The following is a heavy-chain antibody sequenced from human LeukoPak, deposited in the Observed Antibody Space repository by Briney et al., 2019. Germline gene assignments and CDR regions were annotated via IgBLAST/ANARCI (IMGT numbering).Heavy chain of an antibody. D-gene: IGHD3-9*01. CDR1: GGAFSSYA. Sequence: ASVRVSCKAFGGAFSSYAISWVRQAPGQGLGWMGGSLPIIGKANYAQKFQGRVTITTDESTSTAYMELRRLRSEDTAVYYCARGRVLRYFDWAVGFDPWGRGTLVTVSS. J-gene: IGHJ5*02. CDR3: ARGRVLRYFDWAVGFDP. V-gene: IGHV1-69*05. CDR2: SLPIIGKA.